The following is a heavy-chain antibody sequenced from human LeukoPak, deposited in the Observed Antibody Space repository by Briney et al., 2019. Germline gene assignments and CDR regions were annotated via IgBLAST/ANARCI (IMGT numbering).Heavy chain of an antibody. CDR3: AKDPAITIFGVVIMDY. D-gene: IGHD3-3*01. J-gene: IGHJ4*02. V-gene: IGHV3-23*01. CDR1: GFTFSSYA. Sequence: GGSLRLSCAAPGFTFSSYAMSWVRQAPGKGLEWVSAISGSGGSTYYADSVKGRFTISRDNSKNTLYLQMNSLRAEDTAVYYCAKDPAITIFGVVIMDYWGQGTLVTVSS. CDR2: ISGSGGST.